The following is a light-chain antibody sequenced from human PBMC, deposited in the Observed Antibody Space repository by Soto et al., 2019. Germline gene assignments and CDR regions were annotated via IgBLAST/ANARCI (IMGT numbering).Light chain of an antibody. V-gene: IGKV3-20*01. Sequence: EIVLTQSPGTLSFSPGERATLSCRAIQSVSSTHLAWYQQKPGQAPRLLIYGASGRATGIPDRFSGSGSGTDFTLTISRLEPEDFAVYYCQQYASSPPTFGGGTKVEI. CDR2: GAS. CDR3: QQYASSPPT. J-gene: IGKJ4*01. CDR1: QSVSSTH.